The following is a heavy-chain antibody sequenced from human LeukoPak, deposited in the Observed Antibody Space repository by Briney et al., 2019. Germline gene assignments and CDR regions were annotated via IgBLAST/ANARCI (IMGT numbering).Heavy chain of an antibody. D-gene: IGHD6-19*01. CDR2: ISHSGGNT. J-gene: IGHJ4*02. V-gene: IGHV3-23*01. CDR3: AKGLREQWLIIPPDC. CDR1: GFTFITYA. Sequence: PGGSLRLSCAASGFTFITYAMSWVRQAPGKGLECVSSISHSGGNTYYADSVKGRFTISRDNSKNTLYLQMNSLRAEDTAIYYCAKGLREQWLIIPPDCWGRGTLVTVSS.